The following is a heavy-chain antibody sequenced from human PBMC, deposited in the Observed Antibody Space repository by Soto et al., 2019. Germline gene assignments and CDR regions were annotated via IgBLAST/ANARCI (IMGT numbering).Heavy chain of an antibody. CDR3: ALSSTSCVKCGCYYGMDV. Sequence: ASVKVSCKASGYTFTSYAMHWVRQAPGQRLEWMGWINAGNGNTKYSQKFQGRVTITRDTSASTAYMELSSLRSEDTAVYYCALSSTSCVKCGCYYGMDVWGQETTVTVSS. CDR1: GYTFTSYA. J-gene: IGHJ6*02. V-gene: IGHV1-3*01. D-gene: IGHD2-2*01. CDR2: INAGNGNT.